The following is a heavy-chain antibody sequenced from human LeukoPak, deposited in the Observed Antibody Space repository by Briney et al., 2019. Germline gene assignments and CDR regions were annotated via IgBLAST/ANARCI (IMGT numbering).Heavy chain of an antibody. CDR1: GFTFSSYE. Sequence: RGSLRLSCAASGFTFSSYEMNWVRQAPGEGREWVSYISSSGRTIYYADSVKGRFSISTDTSTKTLCMQINRVRGQGTGVSLCAKDISYYDSSGYIYFFDCWGQGTLVTVSS. CDR3: AKDISYYDSSGYIYFFDC. CDR2: ISSSGRTI. V-gene: IGHV3-48*03. J-gene: IGHJ4*02. D-gene: IGHD3-22*01.